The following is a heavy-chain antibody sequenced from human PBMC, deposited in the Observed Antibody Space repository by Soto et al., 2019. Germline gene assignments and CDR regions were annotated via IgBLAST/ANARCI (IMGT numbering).Heavy chain of an antibody. Sequence: SDTQSRTGTVACGYIGIGDGYLSWISQPPGKGLEWIGYIYYSGSTYYNPSLKSRVTISVDTSKNQFSLKLSSVTAADTAVYYCARVMKCYDILTGPDCYWFDPWGQGTLVNVSS. CDR1: CGYIGIGDGY. D-gene: IGHD3-9*01. CDR2: IYYSGST. J-gene: IGHJ5*02. CDR3: ARVMKCYDILTGPDCYWFDP. V-gene: IGHV4-30-4*02.